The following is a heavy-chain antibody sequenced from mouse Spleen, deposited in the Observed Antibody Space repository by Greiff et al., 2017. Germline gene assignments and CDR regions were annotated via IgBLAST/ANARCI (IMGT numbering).Heavy chain of an antibody. D-gene: IGHD2-1*01. J-gene: IGHJ4*01. CDR2: IDPENGDT. Sequence: EVQLQQSGAELVRAGASVKLSCTASGFNIKDYYMHWVKQRPEQGLEWIGWIDPENGDTEYAPKFQGKATMTADTSSNTAYLQLSSLTSEDTAVYYCNAHLLRHAMDYWGQGTSVTVSS. V-gene: IGHV14-4*02. CDR1: GFNIKDYY. CDR3: NAHLLRHAMDY.